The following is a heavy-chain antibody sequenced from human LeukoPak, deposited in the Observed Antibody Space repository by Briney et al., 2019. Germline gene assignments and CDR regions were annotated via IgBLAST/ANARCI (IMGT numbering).Heavy chain of an antibody. CDR3: AKISLRRDYYDSSGYGFDI. CDR1: GFTFSSYA. CDR2: ISGSGGST. Sequence: PGGSLRLSCAASGFTFSSYAMRWVRQAPGKGLEWVSAISGSGGSTYYADSVKGRFSISRDNSKNTLYLQMNSLRAEDTAVYYCAKISLRRDYYDSSGYGFDIWGQGTMVTVSS. D-gene: IGHD3-22*01. J-gene: IGHJ3*02. V-gene: IGHV3-23*01.